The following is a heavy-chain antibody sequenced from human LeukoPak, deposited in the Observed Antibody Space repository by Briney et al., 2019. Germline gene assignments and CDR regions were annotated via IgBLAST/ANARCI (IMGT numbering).Heavy chain of an antibody. Sequence: SVKVSCKASGYTFTGYYMHWVRQAPGQGLEWMERINPNSGGTNYAQKFQGRVTMTRDTSISTAYMELSRLRSDDTAVYYCARGAGYYYDSSGRDAFDIWGQGTMVTVSS. CDR3: ARGAGYYYDSSGRDAFDI. V-gene: IGHV1-2*06. D-gene: IGHD3-22*01. CDR2: INPNSGGT. CDR1: GYTFTGYY. J-gene: IGHJ3*02.